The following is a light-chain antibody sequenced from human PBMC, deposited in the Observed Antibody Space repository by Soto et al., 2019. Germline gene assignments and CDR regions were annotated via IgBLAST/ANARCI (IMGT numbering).Light chain of an antibody. V-gene: IGKV1-5*03. Sequence: DIQMTQSPSTLSASVGDRVTITCRASQSISSWLAWYQQKPGRAPKLLIYKASSLETGVPSRFSGSGSGTEFSLIISSLQPDDFASYYCQQYGSSSQWTFGQGTKVEIK. CDR2: KAS. J-gene: IGKJ1*01. CDR1: QSISSW. CDR3: QQYGSSSQWT.